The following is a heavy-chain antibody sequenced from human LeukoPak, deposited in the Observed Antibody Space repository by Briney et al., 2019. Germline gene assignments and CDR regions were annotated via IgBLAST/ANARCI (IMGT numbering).Heavy chain of an antibody. CDR2: IGPTGFHR. CDR1: GNTFSSSS. D-gene: IGHD1-14*01. CDR3: ATETNGRYYDY. Sequence: PGRSLRLSCTPFGNTFSSSSMNWLPQTPGKGLVWVASIGPTGFHRYHADSIQGRFTLSRDNANNFLYLQMNSLRGEDTAVYYCATETNGRYYDYWGQGTLLTVSS. V-gene: IGHV3-21*06. J-gene: IGHJ4*02.